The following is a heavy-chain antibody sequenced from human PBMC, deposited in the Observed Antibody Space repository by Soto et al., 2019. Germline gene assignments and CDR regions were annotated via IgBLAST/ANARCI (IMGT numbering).Heavy chain of an antibody. CDR1: GGSISSSNW. CDR3: ARGNFDY. V-gene: IGHV4-4*02. CDR2: IHHSGST. J-gene: IGHJ4*02. Sequence: QVQLQESGSGLVKPSGTLSLTCAVSGGSISSSNWWCWVRQSPEKGLEWIGEIHHSGSTNYNPSLKSRVTISVDRSNNQFSLKLSSVTAADTAVYYCARGNFDYWGQGTLVTVSS.